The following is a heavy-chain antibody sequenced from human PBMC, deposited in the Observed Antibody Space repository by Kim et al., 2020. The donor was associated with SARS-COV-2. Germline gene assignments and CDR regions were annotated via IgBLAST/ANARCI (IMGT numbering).Heavy chain of an antibody. Sequence: SRVTISVDTSKNQFSLKLSSVTAADTAVYYCARTEPDLFYGGNPGGAFDIWGQGTMVTVSS. D-gene: IGHD4-17*01. J-gene: IGHJ3*02. CDR3: ARTEPDLFYGGNPGGAFDI. V-gene: IGHV4-39*01.